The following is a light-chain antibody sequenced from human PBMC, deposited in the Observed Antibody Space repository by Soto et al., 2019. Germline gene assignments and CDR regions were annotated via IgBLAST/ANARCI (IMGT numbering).Light chain of an antibody. V-gene: IGKV3-20*01. J-gene: IGKJ5*01. CDR3: QQFDDSVT. CDR2: GTS. Sequence: VLTQSPGTLSLSPGEIATLSCRSSHSVSRTYLAWYQQKPGQAPRLLIYGTSDRATGTPDRFSGSGSGTDFTLTISRLEPEDSAVYYCQQFDDSVTFGQATRLEI. CDR1: HSVSRTY.